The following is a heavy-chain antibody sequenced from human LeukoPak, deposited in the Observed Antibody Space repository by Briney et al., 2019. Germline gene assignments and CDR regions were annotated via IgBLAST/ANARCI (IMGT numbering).Heavy chain of an antibody. V-gene: IGHV3-7*01. Sequence: PPGGSLRLSCAVSGLTFSSSWMDWVRQAPGKGLEWVASINPDGNKKYSADSVKGRFTISGDNAENSLYLQMNSLRVEDTAFYYCARDLAYSRLDYWGQGMLVTVSS. CDR1: GLTFSSSW. CDR2: INPDGNKK. CDR3: ARDLAYSRLDY. D-gene: IGHD5-18*01. J-gene: IGHJ4*02.